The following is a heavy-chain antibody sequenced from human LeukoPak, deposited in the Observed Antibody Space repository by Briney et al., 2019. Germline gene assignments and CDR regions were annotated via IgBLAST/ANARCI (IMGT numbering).Heavy chain of an antibody. Sequence: GGSLRLSCAASGFSFSNYWMHWVRQAPGKGLAWVSRINTDGRSTSYADSVKGRFTISRDNAKDTLYLQMNSLRAEDTAIYYCSRDQNYFDYWGQGTLVTVSS. J-gene: IGHJ4*02. V-gene: IGHV3-74*01. CDR1: GFSFSNYW. CDR2: INTDGRST. CDR3: SRDQNYFDY.